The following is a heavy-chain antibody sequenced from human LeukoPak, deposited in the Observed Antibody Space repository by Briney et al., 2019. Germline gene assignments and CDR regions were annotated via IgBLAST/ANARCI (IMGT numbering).Heavy chain of an antibody. CDR3: ARVGGYSGYAQS. V-gene: IGHV4-4*02. CDR1: GFTASSNY. CDR2: INHSGST. J-gene: IGHJ4*02. D-gene: IGHD5-12*01. Sequence: PGGSLRLSCAVSGFTASSNYMSWVRQPPGKGLEWIGEINHSGSTNYNPSLKSRVTISVDTSKNQFSLKLSSVTAADTAVYYCARVGGYSGYAQSWGQGTLVTVSS.